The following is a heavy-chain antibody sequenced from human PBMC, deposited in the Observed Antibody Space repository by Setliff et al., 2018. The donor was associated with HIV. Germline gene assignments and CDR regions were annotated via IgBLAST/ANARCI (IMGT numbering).Heavy chain of an antibody. Sequence: GSLRLSCAASGFPFNIYSIYWIRQAPGKGLEWVSSISGDSNYKHYADSVKGRFTISRDNARNSFYLQMNSLRVDDTAVYFCARDKWASGFDFWGHGTLVTVSS. CDR3: ARDKWASGFDF. V-gene: IGHV3-21*01. D-gene: IGHD1-26*01. J-gene: IGHJ4*01. CDR2: ISGDSNYK. CDR1: GFPFNIYS.